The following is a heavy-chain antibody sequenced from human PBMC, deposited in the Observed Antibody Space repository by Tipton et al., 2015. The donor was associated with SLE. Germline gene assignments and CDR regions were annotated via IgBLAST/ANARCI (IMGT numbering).Heavy chain of an antibody. CDR1: GGSIGSRSHY. J-gene: IGHJ3*02. V-gene: IGHV4-39*01. D-gene: IGHD1-26*01. CDR3: ARHLDGTYGSHAFDI. Sequence: GLVKPSETLSLTCTVSGGSIGSRSHYWGWIRQIPGKGLEWIGSIYYSGRTYYNPSLKSRVTISADTSKNQFSLKLSSVTAADTAVYYCARHLDGTYGSHAFDIWGQGTMVTVSS. CDR2: IYYSGRT.